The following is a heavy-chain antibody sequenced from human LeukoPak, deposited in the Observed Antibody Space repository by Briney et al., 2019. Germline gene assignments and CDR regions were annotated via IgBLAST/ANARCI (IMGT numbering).Heavy chain of an antibody. Sequence: PGGSLRLSCAASGFTFDDYAMHWGRQAPGKGLERASGISWNSGSIGYADSVKGRFTISRANAKNSLYLQMTSLRAEDTALYYCAKDMVRIRNWYFDLWGRGTLVTVSS. CDR1: GFTFDDYA. D-gene: IGHD3-10*01. CDR3: AKDMVRIRNWYFDL. J-gene: IGHJ2*01. V-gene: IGHV3-9*01. CDR2: ISWNSGSI.